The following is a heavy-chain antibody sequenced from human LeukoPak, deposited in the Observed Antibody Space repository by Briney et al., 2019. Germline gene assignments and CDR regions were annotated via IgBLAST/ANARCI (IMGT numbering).Heavy chain of an antibody. Sequence: GASVKVSCKASGYTFTSYYMHWVRQAPGQGLEWMGIINPSGGSTSYAQKFQGRVTMTRDTSTSTVYMELSSLRSEDTAVYYCARGRRVITMVRGVIDSLDYWGQGTLVTVSS. CDR1: GYTFTSYY. CDR2: INPSGGST. D-gene: IGHD3-10*01. J-gene: IGHJ4*02. CDR3: ARGRRVITMVRGVIDSLDY. V-gene: IGHV1-46*01.